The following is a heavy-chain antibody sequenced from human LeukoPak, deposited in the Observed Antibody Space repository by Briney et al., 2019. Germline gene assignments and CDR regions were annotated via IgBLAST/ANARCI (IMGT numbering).Heavy chain of an antibody. Sequence: GASVKVSCKASGYTFTSYDINWGRQAPGQGLEWMGWMNTKSGKTGYAQKFQGRVTMTRNTSISTDYMEMSSLRSEATAVYYCAREICSTSDYYFDIWGQGTLVTVSS. CDR3: AREICSTSDYYFDI. CDR2: MNTKSGKT. CDR1: GYTFTSYD. D-gene: IGHD2-2*01. V-gene: IGHV1-8*01. J-gene: IGHJ4*02.